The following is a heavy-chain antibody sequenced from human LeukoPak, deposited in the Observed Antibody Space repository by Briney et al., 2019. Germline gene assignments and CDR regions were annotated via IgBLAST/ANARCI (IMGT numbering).Heavy chain of an antibody. J-gene: IGHJ6*03. CDR1: GGSISSGSYY. V-gene: IGHV4-61*02. CDR3: ARVGQQWLGNYYYMDV. CDR2: IYTSGST. D-gene: IGHD6-19*01. Sequence: SQTLSLTCTVSGGSISSGSYYWSWIRQPAGQGLEWIGRIYTSGSTNYNPSLKGRVTISVDTSKNQFSLKLSSVTAADTAVYCCARVGQQWLGNYYYMDVWGKGTTVTVSS.